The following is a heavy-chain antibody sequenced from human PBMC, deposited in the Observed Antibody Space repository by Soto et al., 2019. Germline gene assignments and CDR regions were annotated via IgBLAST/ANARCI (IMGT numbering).Heavy chain of an antibody. D-gene: IGHD3-22*01. CDR1: GFSLSTSGVG. Sequence: GSGPTLVNPTQTLTLTCTFSGFSLSTSGVGVGWIRQPPGKALEWLALIYWDDDKRYSPSLKSRLTITKDTSKNQVVLTMTNMDPVDTATYYCAHTRVDDYYDSSGYYFFDYWGQGTLVTISS. V-gene: IGHV2-5*02. J-gene: IGHJ4*02. CDR3: AHTRVDDYYDSSGYYFFDY. CDR2: IYWDDDK.